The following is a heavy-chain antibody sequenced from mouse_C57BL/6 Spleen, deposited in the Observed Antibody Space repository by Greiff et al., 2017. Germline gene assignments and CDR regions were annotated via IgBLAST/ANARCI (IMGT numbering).Heavy chain of an antibody. D-gene: IGHD1-1*01. J-gene: IGHJ1*03. V-gene: IGHV1-26*01. CDR3: ARVTTVVEVWYFDV. CDR2: INPNNGGT. CDR1: GYTFTDYY. Sequence: EVQLQQSGPELVKPGASVKISCKASGYTFTDYYMNWVKQSHGKSLEWIGDINPNNGGTSYNQKFKGKATVTVDKSSSTAYMELRSLTSEDSAVYYCARVTTVVEVWYFDVWGTGTTVTVSS.